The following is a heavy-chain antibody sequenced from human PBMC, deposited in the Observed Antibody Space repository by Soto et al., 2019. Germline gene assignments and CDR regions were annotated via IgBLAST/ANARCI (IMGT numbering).Heavy chain of an antibody. D-gene: IGHD1-1*01. CDR3: ARENWNNSGMDV. V-gene: IGHV3-33*01. J-gene: IGHJ6*02. CDR1: GFTFSSYG. Sequence: GGSLRLSCAASGFTFSSYGMHWVRQAPGKGLEWVAVIWYDGSNKYYADSVKGRFTISRDNSKNTLYLQMNSLRAEDTAVYYCARENWNNSGMDVWGQGTTVTVSS. CDR2: IWYDGSNK.